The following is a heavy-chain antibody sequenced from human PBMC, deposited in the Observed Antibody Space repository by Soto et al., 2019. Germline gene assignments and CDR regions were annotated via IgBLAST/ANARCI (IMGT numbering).Heavy chain of an antibody. CDR1: GGSISSYY. CDR2: IYYSGST. CDR3: ARILWSGYYTYYYYYYMDV. Sequence: PSETLSLTCTVSGGSISSYYWSWIRQPPGKGLEWIGYIYYSGSTNYNPSLKSRVTISVDTSKNQFSLKLSSVTAADTAVYYCARILWSGYYTYYYYYYMDVWGKGTTVTVSS. V-gene: IGHV4-59*08. D-gene: IGHD3-3*01. J-gene: IGHJ6*03.